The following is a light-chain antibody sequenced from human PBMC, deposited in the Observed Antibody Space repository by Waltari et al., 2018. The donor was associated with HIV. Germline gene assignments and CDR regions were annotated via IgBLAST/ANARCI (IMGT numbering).Light chain of an antibody. Sequence: SYVLTQSPSVPVAPGKTARITCGGNNIGSKSVHWYQQKPGQAPVLVIYYDSDRPSGMADRLSGSNAGNTASLHISRGEAGDEADYYCQVWDRSSGVVFGGGTRLTVL. CDR1: NIGSKS. CDR3: QVWDRSSGVV. CDR2: YDS. J-gene: IGLJ2*01. V-gene: IGLV3-21*04.